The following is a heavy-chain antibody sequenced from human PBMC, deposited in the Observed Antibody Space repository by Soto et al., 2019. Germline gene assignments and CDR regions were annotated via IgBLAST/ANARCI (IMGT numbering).Heavy chain of an antibody. CDR2: IYYSGNT. V-gene: IGHV4-39*01. D-gene: IGHD5-18*01. J-gene: IGHJ4*02. Sequence: SETLSLTCTVSIGSISSSNYYWGWIRQPPGKGLEWIGSIYYSGNTYYNPSLKSRVTISVDTSKNQFSLNLSSVTAADTAVYYCATSYTAMVYFDSWGQGTLVTVSS. CDR3: ATSYTAMVYFDS. CDR1: IGSISSSNYY.